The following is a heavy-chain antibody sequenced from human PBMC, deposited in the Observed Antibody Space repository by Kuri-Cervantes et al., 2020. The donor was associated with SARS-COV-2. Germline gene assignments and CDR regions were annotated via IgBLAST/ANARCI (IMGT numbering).Heavy chain of an antibody. J-gene: IGHJ3*02. CDR2: IYYSGST. V-gene: IGHV4-39*07. Sequence: SETLSLTCTVSGGSISSSSYYWGWIRQPPGKGLEWIGSIYYSGSTYYNPSLKSQVTISVDTSKNQFSLKLSSVTAADTAVYYCARAGSYLDAFDIWGQGTMVTVSS. CDR1: GGSISSSSYY. D-gene: IGHD1-26*01. CDR3: ARAGSYLDAFDI.